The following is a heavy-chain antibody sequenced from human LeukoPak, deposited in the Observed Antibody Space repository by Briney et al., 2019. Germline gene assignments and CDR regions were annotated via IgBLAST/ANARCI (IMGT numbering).Heavy chain of an antibody. V-gene: IGHV3-48*02. Sequence: PGGSLRLSCAASGFTFSSYSMSWVRQAPGKGLEWVSYIGISTSTIYYADSVKGRFTISRDNAKNSLYLQMNSLRDEDTAVYYCARGKIRYSYGRFDYWGQGILVTVSS. J-gene: IGHJ4*02. D-gene: IGHD5-18*01. CDR1: GFTFSSYS. CDR2: IGISTSTI. CDR3: ARGKIRYSYGRFDY.